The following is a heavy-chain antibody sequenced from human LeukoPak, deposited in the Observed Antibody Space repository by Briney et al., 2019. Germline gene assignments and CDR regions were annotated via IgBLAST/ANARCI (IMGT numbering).Heavy chain of an antibody. D-gene: IGHD3-22*01. V-gene: IGHV5-51*01. J-gene: IGHJ4*02. CDR2: IYPGDSDT. CDR1: GYSITSYW. Sequence: GESLKISCKGSGYSITSYWIGWVPQMPGKGLEWMGIIYPGDSDTRYSPSFQGQVTISADKSISTAYLQWSSLKASDTAMHYCARRYYDSSGALGHWGQGTLVTVSS. CDR3: ARRYYDSSGALGH.